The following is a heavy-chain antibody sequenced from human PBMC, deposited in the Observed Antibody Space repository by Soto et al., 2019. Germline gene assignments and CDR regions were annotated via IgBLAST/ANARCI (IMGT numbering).Heavy chain of an antibody. J-gene: IGHJ5*02. D-gene: IGHD6-19*01. Sequence: GGSLRLSCTASGFTFGDYAMSWFRQAPGKGLEWVGFIRSKAYGGTTEYAASVKGRFTISRDDSKSIAYLQMNSLKTEDTAVYYCTSSPDPYSSGLWWFDPWGQGTLVTSPQ. CDR2: IRSKAYGGTT. V-gene: IGHV3-49*03. CDR1: GFTFGDYA. CDR3: TSSPDPYSSGLWWFDP.